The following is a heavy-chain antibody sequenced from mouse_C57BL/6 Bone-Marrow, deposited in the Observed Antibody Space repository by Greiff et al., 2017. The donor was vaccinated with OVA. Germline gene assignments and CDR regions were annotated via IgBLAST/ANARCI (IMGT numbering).Heavy chain of an antibody. CDR2: INPNNGGT. J-gene: IGHJ4*01. CDR1: GYTFTDYY. V-gene: IGHV1-26*01. Sequence: EVQLQQSGPELVKPGASVKISCKASGYTFTDYYMNWVKQSHGKSLEWIGDINPNNGGTSYNQKFKGKATLTVDKSSSTAYMELRSLTSEDSAVYYCARTTTVPSVAMDYWGQGTSVTVSS. CDR3: ARTTTVPSVAMDY. D-gene: IGHD1-1*01.